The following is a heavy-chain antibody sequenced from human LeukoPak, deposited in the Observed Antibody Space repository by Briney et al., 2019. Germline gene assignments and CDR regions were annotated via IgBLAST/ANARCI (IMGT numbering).Heavy chain of an antibody. CDR1: GGSSSSYY. CDR2: IYYSGST. D-gene: IGHD3-22*01. J-gene: IGHJ3*02. V-gene: IGHV4-59*01. CDR3: ARNETSGYFDI. Sequence: SETLSLTCTVSGGSSSSYYWSWIRQPPGKGLEWIGYIYYSGSTNYNPSLKSRVTISVDTSKNQFSLKLSSVTAADTAVYFCARNETSGYFDIWGQGTMVTVSS.